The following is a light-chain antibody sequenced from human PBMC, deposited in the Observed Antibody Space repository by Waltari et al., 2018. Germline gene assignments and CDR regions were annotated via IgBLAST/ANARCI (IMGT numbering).Light chain of an antibody. CDR2: EVN. CDR1: SSDAGDYHL. CDR3: CSYAGTTSWL. J-gene: IGLJ3*02. V-gene: IGLV2-23*02. Sequence: QSALTQPASVSGSPGPSITISCTGTSSDAGDYHLVAWYQQHAGQVPKLIIYEVNKRPSGFSTRFSGSRSGNTASLTISGLQAEDEATYFCCSYAGTTSWLFGGGTKVTVL.